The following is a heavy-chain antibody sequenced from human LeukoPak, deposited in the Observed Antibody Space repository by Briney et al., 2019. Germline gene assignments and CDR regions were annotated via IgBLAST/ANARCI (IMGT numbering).Heavy chain of an antibody. D-gene: IGHD2-21*01. Sequence: PGGSLRLSCAASGFTFSSYGMHWVRQAPGKGLEWVAIIWYDGSNEYYADSLKGRFTISRDNSKNTLYLQMNSLRAEDTAVYYCARALWPYYFDYWGQGTLVTVSS. V-gene: IGHV3-33*01. J-gene: IGHJ4*02. CDR3: ARALWPYYFDY. CDR1: GFTFSSYG. CDR2: IWYDGSNE.